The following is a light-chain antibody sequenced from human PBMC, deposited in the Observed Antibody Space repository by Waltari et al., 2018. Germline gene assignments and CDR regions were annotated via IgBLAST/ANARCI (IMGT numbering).Light chain of an antibody. Sequence: EIVLTQSPGTLSSSPGERATLSCRASQSVSSSYLAWYQQKPGQAPRLLIFDASNRATGIPDRFSGSGSGTDFTLTISRLEPEDFAVYFCQQYSYSPNTFGQGTKLEI. CDR2: DAS. CDR1: QSVSSSY. V-gene: IGKV3-20*01. J-gene: IGKJ2*01. CDR3: QQYSYSPNT.